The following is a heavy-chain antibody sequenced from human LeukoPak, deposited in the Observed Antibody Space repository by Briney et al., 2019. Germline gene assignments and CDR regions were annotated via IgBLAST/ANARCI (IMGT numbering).Heavy chain of an antibody. D-gene: IGHD5-24*01. CDR2: IYYSGST. CDR3: ARLLRDGYNFHYFDY. V-gene: IGHV4-31*03. CDR1: GGSISSGGYY. J-gene: IGHJ4*02. Sequence: PSQTLSLTCTVSGGSISSGGYYWSWIRQHPGKGLEWIGYIYYSGSTYYNPSLKSRVTISVDTSKNQFSLKLSSVTAADTAVYYCARLLRDGYNFHYFDYWGQGTLVTVSS.